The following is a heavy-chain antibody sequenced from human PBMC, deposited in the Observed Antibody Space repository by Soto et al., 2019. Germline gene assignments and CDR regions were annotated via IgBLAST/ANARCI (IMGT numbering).Heavy chain of an antibody. J-gene: IGHJ5*02. D-gene: IGHD2-2*01. CDR2: INHSGST. Sequence: QVQLQQWGAGLLKPSETLSLTCAVYGGSFSGYYWSWIRQPPGKGLEWIGEINHSGSTNYNPSLKSRVTISVDTSKNQFSLKLSSVTAADTAVYYCARDRLGQLLPFDPWGQGTLVTVSS. CDR1: GGSFSGYY. CDR3: ARDRLGQLLPFDP. V-gene: IGHV4-34*01.